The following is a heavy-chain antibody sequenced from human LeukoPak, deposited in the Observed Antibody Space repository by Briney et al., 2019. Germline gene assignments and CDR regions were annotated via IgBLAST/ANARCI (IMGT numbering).Heavy chain of an antibody. J-gene: IGHJ5*02. CDR2: ISGVGST. D-gene: IGHD3-22*01. V-gene: IGHV3-66*01. Sequence: GGSLRLSCAASGFAVSNNYMSWVRQAPGKGLEWVSRISGVGSTSYAASVKGRFTISRDNARSTLYLLMDSLRAEDTAVYYCARSGYYYDSSGSSSWGQGTLVTVSS. CDR3: ARSGYYYDSSGSSS. CDR1: GFAVSNNY.